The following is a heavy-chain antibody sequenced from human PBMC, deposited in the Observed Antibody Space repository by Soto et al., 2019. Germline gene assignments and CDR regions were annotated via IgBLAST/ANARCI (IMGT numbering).Heavy chain of an antibody. CDR3: ARETGDRSAWYFDL. J-gene: IGHJ2*01. V-gene: IGHV4-31*03. CDR1: GCPISSGGYY. Sequence: QVQLQEAGPGLVKPSQTLSLTCTVPGCPISSGGYYRSWIRQHPGKGLEWIGYIYYSGSTYYNPSLKSRVTIPVDTSKNQFSLKLSSVTAADTAVYYCARETGDRSAWYFDLWGRGTLVTVSS. CDR2: IYYSGST. D-gene: IGHD7-27*01.